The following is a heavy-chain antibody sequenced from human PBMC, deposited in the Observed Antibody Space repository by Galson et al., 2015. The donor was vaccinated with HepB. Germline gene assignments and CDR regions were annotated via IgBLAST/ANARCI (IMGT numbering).Heavy chain of an antibody. CDR3: ARDRYGSGSYYSDFDY. Sequence: SVKVSCKASGYTFTGYYMHWVRQAPGQGLEWMGWINPNSGGTNYAQKFQGRVTTTRDTSISTAYMELSRLRSDDTAVYYCARDRYGSGSYYSDFDYWGQGTLVTVSS. CDR1: GYTFTGYY. CDR2: INPNSGGT. V-gene: IGHV1-2*02. D-gene: IGHD3-10*01. J-gene: IGHJ4*02.